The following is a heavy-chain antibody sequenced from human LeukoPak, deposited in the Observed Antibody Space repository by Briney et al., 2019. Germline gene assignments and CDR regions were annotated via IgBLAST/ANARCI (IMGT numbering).Heavy chain of an antibody. Sequence: GGSLRLSCAASGFTSSSYAMSWVRQAPGKGLEWVSAIIGSGGSTYYADSVKGRFTISRENSKNTLYLQMNSLRAEDTAVYYCAKGSNYYDSSGYYFDYWGQGTLVTVSS. CDR1: GFTSSSYA. D-gene: IGHD3-22*01. V-gene: IGHV3-23*01. J-gene: IGHJ4*02. CDR3: AKGSNYYDSSGYYFDY. CDR2: IIGSGGST.